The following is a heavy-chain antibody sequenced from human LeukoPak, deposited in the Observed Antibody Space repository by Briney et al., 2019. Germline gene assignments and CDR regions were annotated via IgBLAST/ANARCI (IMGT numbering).Heavy chain of an antibody. Sequence: SETLSLTCTVSGGSISSYYWSWIRQPPGKGLEWIAYIYYSGSTDYNPSLKSRFTISVDTSKNQFSLKLSSVTAADTAVYYCARGSIAARNDAFDIWGQGTMVTVSS. CDR3: ARGSIAARNDAFDI. D-gene: IGHD6-6*01. V-gene: IGHV4-59*01. CDR2: IYYSGST. J-gene: IGHJ3*02. CDR1: GGSISSYY.